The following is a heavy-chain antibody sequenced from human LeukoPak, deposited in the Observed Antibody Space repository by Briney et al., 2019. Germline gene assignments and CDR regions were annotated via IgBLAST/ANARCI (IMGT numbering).Heavy chain of an antibody. CDR3: ARAVEESYYFDY. V-gene: IGHV4-31*03. CDR2: IYYSGST. J-gene: IGHJ4*02. CDR1: GGSISSGGYY. Sequence: SETLSLTCTVSGGSISSGGYYWSWIRQHPGKGLEWIGYIYYSGSTYYNPSLKSRVTISVDTSKNQFSLKLSSVTAADTAVYYCARAVEESYYFDYWGQGTLDTVSS. D-gene: IGHD1-26*01.